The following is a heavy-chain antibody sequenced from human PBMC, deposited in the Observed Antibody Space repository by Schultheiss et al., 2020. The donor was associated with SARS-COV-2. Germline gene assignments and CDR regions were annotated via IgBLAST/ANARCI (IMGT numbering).Heavy chain of an antibody. D-gene: IGHD2-2*01. CDR2: ISSSSHYT. Sequence: GGSLRLSCAASGFTFSSYAMSWVRQAPGKGLEWVSYISSSSHYTNYADSVKGRFTISRDNAKTSLYLQMNSLRAEDTAVYYCASCGASCHYYGMDVWGQGTTVTVSS. CDR3: ASCGASCHYYGMDV. J-gene: IGHJ6*02. V-gene: IGHV3-21*05. CDR1: GFTFSSYA.